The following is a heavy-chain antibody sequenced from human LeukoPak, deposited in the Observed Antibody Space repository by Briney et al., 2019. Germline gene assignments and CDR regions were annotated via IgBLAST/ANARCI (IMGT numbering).Heavy chain of an antibody. V-gene: IGHV3-23*01. CDR3: ARDRSCTGGSCYMDV. CDR2: ISGSGDNT. CDR1: GFTFSNAW. J-gene: IGHJ6*03. D-gene: IGHD2-15*01. Sequence: GGSLRLSCAASGFTFSNAWMSWVRQAPGKGLEWVSGISGSGDNTNYADSVKGRFTISRDNSKNTLSLQMSSLRVEDTAVYYCARDRSCTGGSCYMDVWGRGTTVTVSS.